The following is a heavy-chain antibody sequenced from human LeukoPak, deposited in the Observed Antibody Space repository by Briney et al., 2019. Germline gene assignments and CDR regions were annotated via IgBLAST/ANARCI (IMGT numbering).Heavy chain of an antibody. CDR2: ITPFNGNT. V-gene: IGHV1-45*02. Sequence: SVKVSYTASGYTFTYRYLHWVRQAPGQALEWMGWITPFNGNTNYAQKFQDRVTITRDRSMSTAYMELSSLRSEDTAMYYCAIARPNYYYYYGMDVWGQGTTVTVSS. CDR3: AIARPNYYYYYGMDV. CDR1: GYTFTYRY. J-gene: IGHJ6*02.